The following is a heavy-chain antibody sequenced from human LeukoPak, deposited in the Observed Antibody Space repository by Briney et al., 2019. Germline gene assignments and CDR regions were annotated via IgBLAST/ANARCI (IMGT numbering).Heavy chain of an antibody. CDR1: GFTFISYG. J-gene: IGHJ4*02. D-gene: IGHD5-18*01. Sequence: GGSLRLSCAASGFTFISYGMSWVRQAPGKGLEWVSGITGSGGSTYYADSVKGRFTISRDNSKNTLYLQINSLRAEDTAVYYCAKDRLAYSYAQPFDYWGQGTLVTVSS. CDR3: AKDRLAYSYAQPFDY. CDR2: ITGSGGST. V-gene: IGHV3-23*01.